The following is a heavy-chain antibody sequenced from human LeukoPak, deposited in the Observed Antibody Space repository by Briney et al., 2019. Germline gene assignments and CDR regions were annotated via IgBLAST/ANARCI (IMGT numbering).Heavy chain of an antibody. V-gene: IGHV1-18*01. D-gene: IGHD2-15*01. CDR3: ARDPVVVVAATHIGYYYGMDV. CDR2: ISAYSGNT. J-gene: IGHJ6*02. Sequence: GASVKVSCKASGYTFTSYGISWVRQAPGQGLEWMGWISAYSGNTNYAQKLQGRVTITADKSTSTAYMELSSLRSEDTAVYYCARDPVVVVAATHIGYYYGMDVWGQGTTVTVSS. CDR1: GYTFTSYG.